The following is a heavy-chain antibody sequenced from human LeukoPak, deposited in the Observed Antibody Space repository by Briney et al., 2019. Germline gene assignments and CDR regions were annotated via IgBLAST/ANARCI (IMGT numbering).Heavy chain of an antibody. CDR2: ISSSGSTI. D-gene: IGHD6-6*01. CDR3: ARDAQLALSRWFDP. V-gene: IGHV3-11*04. Sequence: GGSLGLSCAASGFTFSDYYMSWIRQAPGKGLEWVSYISSSGSTIYYADSVKGRFTISRDNAKNSLYLQMNSLRAEDTAVYYCARDAQLALSRWFDPWGQGTLVTVSS. CDR1: GFTFSDYY. J-gene: IGHJ5*02.